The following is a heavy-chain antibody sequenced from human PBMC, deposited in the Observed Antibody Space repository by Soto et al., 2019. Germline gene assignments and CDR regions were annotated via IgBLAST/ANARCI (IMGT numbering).Heavy chain of an antibody. Sequence: SLRLSCIESGITFNKYWMIWVRQAPSKGMELVACIGQDVTVNQYVDSGKGRFTISRDNAKNSLSLQMNGMIVEDTAMYYCGRSISAWSRFDFWGQGILDTVSS. V-gene: IGHV3-7*01. J-gene: IGHJ4*02. CDR2: IGQDVTVN. CDR3: GRSISAWSRFDF. D-gene: IGHD6-19*01. CDR1: GITFNKYW.